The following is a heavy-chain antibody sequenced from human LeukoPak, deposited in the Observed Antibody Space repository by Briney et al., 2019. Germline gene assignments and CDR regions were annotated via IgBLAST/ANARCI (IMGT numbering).Heavy chain of an antibody. J-gene: IGHJ5*02. D-gene: IGHD2-2*01. CDR2: IWYDGSNK. CDR3: ARGVGDCSSTSCYHNWFDP. V-gene: IGHV3-33*01. Sequence: PGGSLRLSCAASGFTFSSYGMHWVRQAPGKGLEWVAVIWYDGSNKYYADSVKGRFTISGDNSKNTLYLQMNSLRAEDTAVYYCARGVGDCSSTSCYHNWFDPWGQGTLVTVSS. CDR1: GFTFSSYG.